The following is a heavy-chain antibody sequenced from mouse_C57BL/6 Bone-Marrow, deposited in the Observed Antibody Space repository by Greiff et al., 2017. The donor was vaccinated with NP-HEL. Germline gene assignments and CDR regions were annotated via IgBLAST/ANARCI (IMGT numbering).Heavy chain of an antibody. D-gene: IGHD2-4*01. CDR2: IDPETGGT. V-gene: IGHV1-15*01. Sequence: QVQLQQSGAELVRPGASVTLSCKASGYTFTDYEMHWVKQTPVHGLEWIGAIDPETGGTASNQKFKGKAILTADKSSSTAYMELRSLTSEDSAVYYCTRSGYDYLYYFDYGGQGTTLTVSS. J-gene: IGHJ2*01. CDR3: TRSGYDYLYYFDY. CDR1: GYTFTDYE.